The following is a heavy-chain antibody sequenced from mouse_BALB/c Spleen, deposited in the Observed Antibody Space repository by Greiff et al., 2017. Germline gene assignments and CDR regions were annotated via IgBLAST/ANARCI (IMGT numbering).Heavy chain of an antibody. V-gene: IGHV1S81*02. CDR2: INPSNGRT. CDR1: GYTFTRSW. D-gene: IGHD2-14*01. J-gene: IGHJ3*01. CDR3: ARWKYDVAY. Sequence: VQLQQPGAELVTPGASVQLSCKASGYTFTRSWMHWVKQRPGQGLEWIGEINPSNGRTNYNEKFKSKATLTVDKSSSTAYMQLSSLTSEDSAVYYCARWKYDVAYWGQGTLVTVSA.